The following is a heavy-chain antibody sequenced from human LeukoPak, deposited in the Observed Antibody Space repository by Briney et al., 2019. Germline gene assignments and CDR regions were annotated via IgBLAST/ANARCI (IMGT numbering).Heavy chain of an antibody. CDR3: AKDYYGSPFYYMDV. CDR1: GFIFSNYA. J-gene: IGHJ6*03. Sequence: PGGSLRLSCAASGFIFSNYAMSWVRQAPGKGLEWVSGISSSGGSTYYADSVKGRFTISKDNSQNTLYLQMNSVRAEDTAVYYCAKDYYGSPFYYMDVWGKGTTVTVSS. CDR2: ISSSGGST. D-gene: IGHD3-22*01. V-gene: IGHV3-23*01.